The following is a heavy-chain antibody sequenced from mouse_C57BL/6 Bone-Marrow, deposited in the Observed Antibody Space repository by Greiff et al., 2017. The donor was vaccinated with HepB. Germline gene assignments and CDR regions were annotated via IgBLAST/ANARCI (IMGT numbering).Heavy chain of an antibody. CDR3: ARRDYGSRGFDY. V-gene: IGHV1-50*01. J-gene: IGHJ2*01. D-gene: IGHD1-1*01. CDR2: IDPSDSYT. CDR1: GYTFTSYW. Sequence: VQLQQPGAELVKPGASVKLSCKASGYTFTSYWMQWVKQSPGQGLEWIGEIDPSDSYTNYNQKFKGKATLTVDTSSSTAYMQLSSLTSEDSAVYYCARRDYGSRGFDYWGQGTTLTVSS.